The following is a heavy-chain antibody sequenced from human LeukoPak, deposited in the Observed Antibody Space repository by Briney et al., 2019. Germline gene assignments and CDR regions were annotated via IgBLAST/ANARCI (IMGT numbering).Heavy chain of an antibody. CDR3: ARHSRPGYGGYENSFDI. Sequence: PSETLSLTCTVSGDSINSTTYVGDSVRQPPGKGRGWSGNIYNSASTHNHPSLKSRLTISVDTSKNHLSLRLSSVTAADTAIYYCARHSRPGYGGYENSFDIWGQGTMVTVSS. CDR1: GDSINSTTYV. CDR2: IYNSAST. D-gene: IGHD5-12*01. V-gene: IGHV4-39*01. J-gene: IGHJ3*02.